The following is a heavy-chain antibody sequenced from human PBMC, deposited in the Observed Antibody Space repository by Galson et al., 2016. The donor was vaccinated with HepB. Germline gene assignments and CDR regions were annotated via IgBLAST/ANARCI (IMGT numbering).Heavy chain of an antibody. J-gene: IGHJ4*02. CDR2: ISYHGSNK. CDR1: GFSFSSSA. CDR3: ARDGYYYGSGSYGAATY. Sequence: SLRLSCAASGFSFSSSAMHWVRQAPGKGLEWVAVISYHGSNKYYVDSVKGRFTISGDNSKNTLYLQMNSLRVEDTAMYYCARDGYYYGSGSYGAATYWGQGTPVTVSS. V-gene: IGHV3-30*04. D-gene: IGHD3-10*01.